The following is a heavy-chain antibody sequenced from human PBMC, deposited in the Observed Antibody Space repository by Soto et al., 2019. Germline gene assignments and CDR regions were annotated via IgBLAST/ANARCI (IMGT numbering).Heavy chain of an antibody. J-gene: IGHJ4*02. CDR2: VFLADSDA. CDR3: ARQLTAAADIDY. V-gene: IGHV5-51*01. D-gene: IGHD6-13*01. Sequence: GESLKISCKGSGCSLSDQWIGWVRHTPDKGLEWIGFVFLADSDARYSPAFQGHVTMSADKSITTAYLQMTSLKASDTAMYYCARQLTAAADIDYWGQGPQVTDSS. CDR1: GCSLSDQW.